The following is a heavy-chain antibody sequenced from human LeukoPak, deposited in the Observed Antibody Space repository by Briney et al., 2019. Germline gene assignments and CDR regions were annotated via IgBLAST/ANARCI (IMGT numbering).Heavy chain of an antibody. CDR1: GGSISSGGYY. J-gene: IGHJ5*02. CDR2: IYYSGST. D-gene: IGHD4-17*01. CDR3: ARDRGNTVTTPLGWFDP. Sequence: PSETLSLTCTLSGGSISSGGYYWSWIRQHPGKGLEWIGYIYYSGSTYYNPSLKSRVTISVDTSKNQFSLKLSSVTAADTAVYYCARDRGNTVTTPLGWFDPWGQGTLVTVSS. V-gene: IGHV4-31*03.